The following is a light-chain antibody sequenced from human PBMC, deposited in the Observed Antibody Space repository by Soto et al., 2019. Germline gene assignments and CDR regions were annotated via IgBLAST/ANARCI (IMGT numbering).Light chain of an antibody. V-gene: IGKV3-20*01. CDR1: QSVSSSF. J-gene: IGKJ4*01. CDR3: QQYGSSPPLT. CDR2: GAS. Sequence: EFVLTQSPGTLSLSPGERATLSCRASQSVSSSFLAWYQQKPGQAPRILIYGASTRATGIPDRFSGSGSGTDFTLTISRLELEDFAVYYCQQYGSSPPLTFGGGTKVEIK.